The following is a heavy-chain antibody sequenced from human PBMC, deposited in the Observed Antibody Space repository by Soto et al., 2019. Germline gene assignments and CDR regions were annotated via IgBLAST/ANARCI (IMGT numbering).Heavy chain of an antibody. D-gene: IGHD6-13*01. CDR1: GGSIGSNNFH. CDR2: IYYTGTT. CDR3: ARRLFSSSWPSYFDY. V-gene: IGHV4-39*01. Sequence: PSETLSLTCTVSGGSIGSNNFHWGWIRQPPGKGLEWIGNIYYTGTTYYNPSLKSRVTISVDTSKNQFSLKLTSVTAADTAVYYCARRLFSSSWPSYFDYWGQGALVTVSS. J-gene: IGHJ4*02.